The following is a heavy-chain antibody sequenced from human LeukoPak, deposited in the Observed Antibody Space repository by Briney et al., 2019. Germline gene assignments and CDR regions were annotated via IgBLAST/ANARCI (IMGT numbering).Heavy chain of an antibody. CDR3: ARHPDSNGYPRYSDN. Sequence: PSETLSLTCTVSGDSMSSSLYFWGWVRRPPGKGLEWIGSIFYSGTTYYGPSLKSRVSMSIDTSERRFSLRLRPVTASDTALYYCARHPDSNGYPRYSDNWGQGILVTVSS. D-gene: IGHD3-22*01. V-gene: IGHV4-39*01. CDR1: GDSMSSSLYF. CDR2: IFYSGTT. J-gene: IGHJ4*02.